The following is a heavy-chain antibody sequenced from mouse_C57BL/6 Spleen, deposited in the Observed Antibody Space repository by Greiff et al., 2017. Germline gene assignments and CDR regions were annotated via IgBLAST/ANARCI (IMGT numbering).Heavy chain of an antibody. Sequence: EVKLVESGGGLVKPGGSLKLSCAASGFTFSDYGMHWVRQAPEKGLEWVAYISSGSSTIYYADTVKGRFTISRDNAKNTLFLQMTSLMSEDTAMYYCARQLDYYAMDYWGQGTSVTVSS. CDR3: ARQLDYYAMDY. CDR1: GFTFSDYG. D-gene: IGHD3-1*01. CDR2: ISSGSSTI. J-gene: IGHJ4*01. V-gene: IGHV5-17*01.